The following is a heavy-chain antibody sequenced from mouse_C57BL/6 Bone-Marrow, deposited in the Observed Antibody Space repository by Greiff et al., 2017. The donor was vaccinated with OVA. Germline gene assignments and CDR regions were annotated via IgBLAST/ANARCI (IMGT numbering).Heavy chain of an antibody. CDR1: GYTFTDYN. CDR2: INPNNGGT. D-gene: IGHD2-5*01. V-gene: IGHV1-18*01. CDR3: ARGTYYSNSYYAMDY. Sequence: VQLQQSGPELVKPGASVKIPCKASGYTFTDYNMDWVKQSHGKSLEWIGDINPNNGGTIYNQKFKGKATLTVDKSSSTAYMELRSLTSEDTAVYYCARGTYYSNSYYAMDYWGQGTSVTVSS. J-gene: IGHJ4*01.